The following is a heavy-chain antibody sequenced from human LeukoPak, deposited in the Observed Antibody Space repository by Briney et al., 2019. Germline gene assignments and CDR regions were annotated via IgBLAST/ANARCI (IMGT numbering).Heavy chain of an antibody. CDR3: AKASGIAVAGTISAFDI. Sequence: GGSLRLSCAASGFTFSSYAMSWVRQAPGKGLEWVSAISGSGGSTYYADSVKGRFTISRDNSKNTLYLQMNSLRAEDTAVYYCAKASGIAVAGTISAFDIWGQGTMVTVSS. V-gene: IGHV3-23*01. CDR2: ISGSGGST. D-gene: IGHD6-19*01. CDR1: GFTFSSYA. J-gene: IGHJ3*02.